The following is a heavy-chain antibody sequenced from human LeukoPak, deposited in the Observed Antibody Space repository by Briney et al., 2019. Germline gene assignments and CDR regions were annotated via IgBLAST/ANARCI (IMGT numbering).Heavy chain of an antibody. CDR3: ARAYSSGWSRSPPFDY. CDR2: MYYSRRT. CDR1: GGSISSGGYY. J-gene: IGHJ4*02. Sequence: PSETLSLTCTVSGGSISSGGYYWSWIRQHPGKGLEWIGYMYYSRRTYYNPSLKRRLTISVDTSKNQFSLKLSSVTAADTAVYYCARAYSSGWSRSPPFDYWGQGTLVTVSS. V-gene: IGHV4-31*03. D-gene: IGHD6-19*01.